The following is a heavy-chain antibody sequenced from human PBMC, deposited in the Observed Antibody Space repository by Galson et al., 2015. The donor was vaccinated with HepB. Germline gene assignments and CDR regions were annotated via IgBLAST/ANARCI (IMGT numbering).Heavy chain of an antibody. J-gene: IGHJ4*02. CDR2: IGGSGGST. CDR3: AKAHLYMVRGIILGYHFDY. V-gene: IGHV3-23*01. Sequence: LRLSCAASGFTFGSYAMSWVRQAPGKGLEWVSHIGGSGGSTYYADSVKGRFTIFRDNAKNTLYLQMNSLRAEDTAVYYCAKAHLYMVRGIILGYHFDYWGQGTLVPVTS. D-gene: IGHD3-10*01. CDR1: GFTFGSYA.